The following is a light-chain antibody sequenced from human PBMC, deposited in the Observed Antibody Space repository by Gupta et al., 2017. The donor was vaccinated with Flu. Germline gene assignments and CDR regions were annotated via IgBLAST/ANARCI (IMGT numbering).Light chain of an antibody. CDR2: GAS. CDR3: QQYNNWPPNT. J-gene: IGKJ2*01. Sequence: ERATLSCGASQSVSSNLAWYQQKPGQAPRLLIYGASTRATGIPARFSGSGSGTEFTLTISSLQSEDFAVYYCQQYNNWPPNTFGQGTKLEIK. CDR1: QSVSSN. V-gene: IGKV3-15*01.